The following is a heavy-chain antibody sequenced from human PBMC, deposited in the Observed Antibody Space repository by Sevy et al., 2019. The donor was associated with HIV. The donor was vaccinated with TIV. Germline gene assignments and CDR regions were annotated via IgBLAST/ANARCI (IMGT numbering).Heavy chain of an antibody. J-gene: IGHJ4*02. CDR3: ARCRSPYGDYATGSFDY. Sequence: SETLSLTCTLSGGSVSTDSYYWSWIRQPPGKGLEWIGYLFYSGSTNYNPSLKSLVTISLDTSKNQFSLKLSSVTAADTAVYYCARCRSPYGDYATGSFDYWGQGALVTVSS. CDR2: LFYSGST. D-gene: IGHD4-17*01. V-gene: IGHV4-61*01. CDR1: GGSVSTDSYY.